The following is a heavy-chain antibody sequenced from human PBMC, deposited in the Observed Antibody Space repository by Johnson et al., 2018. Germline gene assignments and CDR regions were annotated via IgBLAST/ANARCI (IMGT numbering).Heavy chain of an antibody. CDR2: ISGSGGST. CDR1: GFTFSSYA. D-gene: IGHD3-10*01. Sequence: VQLVQSGGGLVQPGGSLRLSCAASGFTFSSYAMSWVRQAPRKGLEWVSAISGSGGSTYYADSVKGRFTTSRTISKNTLYMQMNSLRPEDTAVYYCAKVKSLWRARDAFDIWGQGTMVTVSS. V-gene: IGHV3-23*04. J-gene: IGHJ3*02. CDR3: AKVKSLWRARDAFDI.